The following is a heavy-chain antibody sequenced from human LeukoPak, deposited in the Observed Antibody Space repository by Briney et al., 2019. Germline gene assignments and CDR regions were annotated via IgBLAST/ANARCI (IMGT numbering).Heavy chain of an antibody. CDR1: GGSFSGYY. J-gene: IGHJ6*02. V-gene: IGHV4-34*01. Sequence: SETLSLTCAVYGGSFSGYYWSWIRQPPGKGLEWIGEINHSGSTNYNPSLKSRVTISVDTSKNQFSLKLSSVTAADTAVYYCARGRIRTGYCRGGSCYYSYGMDVWGQGTTVTVS. CDR3: ARGRIRTGYCRGGSCYYSYGMDV. D-gene: IGHD2-15*01. CDR2: INHSGST.